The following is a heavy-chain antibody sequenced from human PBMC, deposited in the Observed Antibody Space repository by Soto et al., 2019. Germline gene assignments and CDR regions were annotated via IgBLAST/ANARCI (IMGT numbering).Heavy chain of an antibody. CDR2: IYHSGGT. D-gene: IGHD3-22*01. V-gene: IGHV4-30-2*01. CDR3: ARESRSSYYLEH. CDR1: GDSMSSGGYS. J-gene: IGHJ4*02. Sequence: QLQLQESGSGLVKPSQTLSLTCAVSGDSMSSGGYSWYWIRQPPGKGLEWIGNIYHSGGTDYNPPLKSRVTITVDSSDIQFSLYLRSVTAADTAVYYSARESRSSYYLEHWSQGTLVTVSS.